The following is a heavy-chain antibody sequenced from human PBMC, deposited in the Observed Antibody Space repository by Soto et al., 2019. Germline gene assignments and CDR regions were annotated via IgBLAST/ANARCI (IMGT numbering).Heavy chain of an antibody. D-gene: IGHD3-3*01. CDR1: GFTFSSYG. CDR2: IWYDGSNK. V-gene: IGHV3-33*01. J-gene: IGHJ6*02. Sequence: QVQLVESGGGVIQPGRSLRLSCAASGFTFSSYGMHWVRQAPGKGLEWVAVIWYDGSNKYYADSVKGRFTISRDNSKNTLYLQMNSLRAEDTAVYYCARDSRRTIFGVVTYSNYYYYGMDVWGQGTTVTVSS. CDR3: ARDSRRTIFGVVTYSNYYYYGMDV.